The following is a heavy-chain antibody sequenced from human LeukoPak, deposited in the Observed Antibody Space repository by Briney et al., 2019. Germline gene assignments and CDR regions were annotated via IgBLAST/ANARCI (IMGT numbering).Heavy chain of an antibody. CDR2: ISRSSSTI. V-gene: IGHV3-48*01. D-gene: IGHD4-17*01. CDR1: GFTFSSYS. Sequence: GGSLRLSCAASGFTFSSYSMNWVRQAPGKGLEWVSYISRSSSTIYYADSVKGRFTISRDNAKNSLYLQMNSLRAEDTAVYYCARGDKQDYGDYDGRYYFDYWGQGTLVTVSS. CDR3: ARGDKQDYGDYDGRYYFDY. J-gene: IGHJ4*02.